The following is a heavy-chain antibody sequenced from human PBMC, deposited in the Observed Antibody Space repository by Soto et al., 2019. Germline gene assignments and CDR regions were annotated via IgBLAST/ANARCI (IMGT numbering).Heavy chain of an antibody. V-gene: IGHV1-69*02. CDR1: GDTFSFYT. J-gene: IGHJ4*02. Sequence: QVQLVQSGTEVKKPGSSVKVSCKASGDTFSFYTINWVRQAPGLGLEWVGRINPIVSMSNYAQKFQGRVSMTADKSTSTAYMELRSLRSDDTAMYFWAASYGSGYRAFDYWGQGALVIVSP. CDR3: AASYGSGYRAFDY. D-gene: IGHD3-10*01. CDR2: INPIVSMS.